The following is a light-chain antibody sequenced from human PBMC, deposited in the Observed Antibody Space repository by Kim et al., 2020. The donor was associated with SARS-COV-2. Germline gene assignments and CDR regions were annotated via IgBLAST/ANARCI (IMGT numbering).Light chain of an antibody. CDR3: KQYGASPWT. V-gene: IGKV3-20*01. CDR2: VAS. J-gene: IGKJ1*01. Sequence: SPGERATHSCRATQKIRDNYLAWYQQKSGQAPRLLIYVASSRAAGIPDRFSGSGSGTDFTLTIGRLEPEDFAVYYCKQYGASPWTFGQGTKVDIK. CDR1: QKIRDNY.